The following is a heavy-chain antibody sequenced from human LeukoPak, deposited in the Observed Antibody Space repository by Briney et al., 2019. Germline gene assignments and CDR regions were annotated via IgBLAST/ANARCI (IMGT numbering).Heavy chain of an antibody. Sequence: HPGGSLRLSCAASGFTFSGSAMHWVRQASGKGLEWVGRIRSKANSYATAYAASVEGRFTISRDDSKNTAYLQMNSLKTEDTAVYYCTRHMSSYGYYYYYGMDVWGQGTTVTVSS. V-gene: IGHV3-73*01. CDR3: TRHMSSYGYYYYYGMDV. CDR1: GFTFSGSA. D-gene: IGHD5-18*01. J-gene: IGHJ6*02. CDR2: IRSKANSYAT.